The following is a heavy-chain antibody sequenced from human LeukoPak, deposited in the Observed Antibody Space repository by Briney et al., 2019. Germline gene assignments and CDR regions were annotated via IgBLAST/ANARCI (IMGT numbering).Heavy chain of an antibody. CDR3: ARRPLDLDCSSISCYCYYFDY. CDR1: GYSFSSNW. V-gene: IGHV5-51*01. CDR2: IYPGDSDT. Sequence: GESLKISCKGSGYSFSSNWIAWVRQMPGKGLEWMGIIYPGDSDTRYSPSFQGQVTISADKSSSTAYMQWSSLKASDTAMYYCARRPLDLDCSSISCYCYYFDYWGQGTLVTVSS. D-gene: IGHD2-2*01. J-gene: IGHJ4*02.